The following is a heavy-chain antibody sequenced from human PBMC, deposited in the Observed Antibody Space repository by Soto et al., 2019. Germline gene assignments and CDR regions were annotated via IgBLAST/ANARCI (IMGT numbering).Heavy chain of an antibody. CDR3: ASHYSSGWFY. CDR2: IYYSGST. J-gene: IGHJ4*02. Sequence: QVQLQESGPGLVKPSETLSLTCTVSGGAISSYYWSWIRQPPGKGLEWIGYIYYSGSTNYNPSLKSRVTISVDTSKNQFSLKLSSVTAADTAVYYCASHYSSGWFYWGQGTLVTVSS. D-gene: IGHD6-19*01. CDR1: GGAISSYY. V-gene: IGHV4-59*08.